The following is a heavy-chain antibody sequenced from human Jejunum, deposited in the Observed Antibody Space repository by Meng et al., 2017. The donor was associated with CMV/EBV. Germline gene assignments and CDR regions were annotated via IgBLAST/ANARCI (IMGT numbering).Heavy chain of an antibody. V-gene: IGHV2-5*08. CDR2: IYRGDDK. Sequence: QESGPGLVKPSQTLSLTCTVAGDSISSDYFWSWIRQPPGKGLEWLALIYRGDDKRYSPSLNSRLTIAKDTSKNEVVLTLTNMGPIDTGTYYCAHFVGGYYPSRPDYWGQGTLVTVSS. J-gene: IGHJ4*02. CDR3: AHFVGGYYPSRPDY. CDR1: GDSISSDY. D-gene: IGHD1-26*01.